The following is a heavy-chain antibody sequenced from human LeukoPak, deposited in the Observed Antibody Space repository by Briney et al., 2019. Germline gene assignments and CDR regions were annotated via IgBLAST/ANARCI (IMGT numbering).Heavy chain of an antibody. CDR2: ISGSGGST. CDR3: AKVHDSSGYYYFDY. J-gene: IGHJ4*02. V-gene: IGHV3-23*01. CDR1: GFTFSSYA. Sequence: WGSLRLSCAASGFTFSSYAMSWVRQAPGKGLEWVSAISGSGGSTYYADSVKGRFTISRDNSKNTLYLQMNSLRAEDTAVYYCAKVHDSSGYYYFDYWGQGTLVTVSS. D-gene: IGHD3-22*01.